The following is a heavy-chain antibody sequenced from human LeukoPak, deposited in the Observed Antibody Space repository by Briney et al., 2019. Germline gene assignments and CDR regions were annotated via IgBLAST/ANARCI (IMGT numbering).Heavy chain of an antibody. J-gene: IGHJ4*02. CDR1: GGSMTSSSHY. CDR2: ISYSGRT. D-gene: IGHD3-3*01. V-gene: IGHV4-39*07. CDR3: ARSLDFWSGYPPFWDY. Sequence: SETLSLTCTVSGGSMTSSSHYWGWIRQPPGKGLEWIVIISYSGRTYYNPSLKSRVTISVDTSKNQFSLELSSVTAADTAVYYCARSLDFWSGYPPFWDYWGQGTLVTVSS.